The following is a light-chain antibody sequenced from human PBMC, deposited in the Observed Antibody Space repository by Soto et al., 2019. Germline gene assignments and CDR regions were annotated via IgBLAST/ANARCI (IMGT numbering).Light chain of an antibody. CDR3: HQYAWSPLT. Sequence: EIVLTQSPGTLSLSPGERATLSCRASQTVPRSYLAWNQQRPAQAPSLLIYDASIRATGIPDRFSGSESGTDFTLTISSLEPEDFAVYYCHQYAWSPLTFGQGTRLEIK. J-gene: IGKJ5*01. CDR2: DAS. CDR1: QTVPRSY. V-gene: IGKV3-20*01.